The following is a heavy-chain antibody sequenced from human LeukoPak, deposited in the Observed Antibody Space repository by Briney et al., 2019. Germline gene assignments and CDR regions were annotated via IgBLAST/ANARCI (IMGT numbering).Heavy chain of an antibody. J-gene: IGHJ2*01. Sequence: SETVSLTCTVSGGSISSYYWSWIRQPAGKGLEWIGRIYTSGSTNYNPSLKSRVTMSVDTSKNQFSLKLSSVTAADTAVYYCARGADIVVVPAAIYWYFDLWGRGTLVTVPS. CDR2: IYTSGST. D-gene: IGHD2-2*01. CDR3: ARGADIVVVPAAIYWYFDL. CDR1: GGSISSYY. V-gene: IGHV4-4*07.